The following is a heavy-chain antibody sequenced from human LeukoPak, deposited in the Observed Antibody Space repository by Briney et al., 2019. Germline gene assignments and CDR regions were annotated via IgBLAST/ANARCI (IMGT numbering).Heavy chain of an antibody. J-gene: IGHJ4*02. CDR3: AKSLGYGSGWYYFDY. Sequence: PGGSLRLSCAASGFTFSNYAMNWVRQAPGKGLEWVSAISGSGGPTDYTDSVKGRFTISRDNSNNTLYLQMNSLRAEDTAVYYCAKSLGYGSGWYYFDYWGRGTLVTVSS. CDR1: GFTFSNYA. D-gene: IGHD6-19*01. V-gene: IGHV3-23*01. CDR2: ISGSGGPT.